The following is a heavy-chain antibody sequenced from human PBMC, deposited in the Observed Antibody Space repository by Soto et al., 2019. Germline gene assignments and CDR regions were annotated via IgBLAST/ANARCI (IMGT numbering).Heavy chain of an antibody. Sequence: SVKVSCKASGFTFTSSSVQWVRQARGQRLEWIGWIVVGSGNTNYAQKFQERVTITRDMSTSTAYMELSSLRSEGTAVYYCAADRYGDYYYFDYWGQGALVTVSS. D-gene: IGHD4-17*01. J-gene: IGHJ4*02. CDR2: IVVGSGNT. CDR3: AADRYGDYYYFDY. CDR1: GFTFTSSS. V-gene: IGHV1-58*01.